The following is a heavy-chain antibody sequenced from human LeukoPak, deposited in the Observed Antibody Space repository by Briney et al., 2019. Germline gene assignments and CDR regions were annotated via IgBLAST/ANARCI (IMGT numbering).Heavy chain of an antibody. J-gene: IGHJ4*02. CDR1: GGSISNTNYN. V-gene: IGHV4-39*01. Sequence: SETLSLTCSVSGGSISNTNYNWDWIRQSPGKGLEWVGSIHYSRTTYYNPSLKSRVTISVDTSKNQLSLRLSSLTAADTAVYYRARVLRGSSGWTPFDYWGQGTLVTVSS. CDR2: IHYSRTT. CDR3: ARVLRGSSGWTPFDY. D-gene: IGHD6-19*01.